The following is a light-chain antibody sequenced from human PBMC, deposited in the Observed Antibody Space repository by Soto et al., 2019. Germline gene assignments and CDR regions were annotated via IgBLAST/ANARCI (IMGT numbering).Light chain of an antibody. Sequence: EIVLTQSPGTLSLSPGERATLSCRASQSVSSSYLAWYQQKPGQAPRLLIYGASSRATGIPDRFSGSGSGTDFTLTISRLEPEDFAVYYCQQYGKSPLLTLGGGSKVEIK. CDR2: GAS. CDR3: QQYGKSPLLT. V-gene: IGKV3-20*01. J-gene: IGKJ4*01. CDR1: QSVSSSY.